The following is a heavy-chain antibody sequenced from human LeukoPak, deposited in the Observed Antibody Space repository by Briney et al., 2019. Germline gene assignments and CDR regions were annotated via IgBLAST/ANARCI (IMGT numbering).Heavy chain of an antibody. D-gene: IGHD1-14*01. CDR3: VRHNTGADY. V-gene: IGHV5-51*01. J-gene: IGHJ4*02. CDR2: IYPGDSDT. CDR1: GYRFTSYW. Sequence: LGESRQISCKGSGYRFTSYWISWVRQMPGKGLEWMGIIYPGDSDTRYSPSFQGQVTISADKSISTAYLQWSSLKASDTAMYYCVRHNTGADYWGQGTLVPHSS.